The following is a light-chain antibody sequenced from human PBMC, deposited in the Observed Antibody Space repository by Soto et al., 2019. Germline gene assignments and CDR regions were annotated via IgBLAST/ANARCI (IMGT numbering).Light chain of an antibody. CDR2: YDD. V-gene: IGLV1-36*01. CDR1: SSNIGNNA. J-gene: IGLJ3*02. Sequence: QSVLTQPPSVSGAPGQRVTIFCSGSSSNIGNNAVNWYQQLPGKPPRALIYYDDLLPSGVSKRFSGSKSGTSVSLAISGLQSYDEGDYYCASWDDTLGGVVFGGGTKLTVL. CDR3: ASWDDTLGGVV.